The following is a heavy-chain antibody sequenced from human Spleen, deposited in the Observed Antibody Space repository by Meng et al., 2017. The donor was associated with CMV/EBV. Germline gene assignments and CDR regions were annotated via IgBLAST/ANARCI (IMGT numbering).Heavy chain of an antibody. V-gene: IGHV4-38-2*01. CDR1: GYSISSGYY. D-gene: IGHD4-17*01. J-gene: IGHJ4*02. Sequence: SETLSLTCSVSGYSISSGYYWGWIRQSPGKGLEWIGSVYRSGTSYRNPSLKSRVTMSIDTSKNQFSLKRSAVTAADTSVYYCARRRSGRGDYGLPGDHFDCWSQGTLVTVSS. CDR2: VYRSGTS. CDR3: ARRRSGRGDYGLPGDHFDC.